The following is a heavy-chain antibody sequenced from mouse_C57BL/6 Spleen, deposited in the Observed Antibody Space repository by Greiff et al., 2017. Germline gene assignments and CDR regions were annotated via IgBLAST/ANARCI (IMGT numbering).Heavy chain of an antibody. CDR3: ARERYGNYAMDY. CDR2: IYPGSGST. Sequence: QVQLKQPGAELVKPGASVKMSCKASGYTFTSYWITWVKQRPGQGLEWIGDIYPGSGSTNYNEKFKSKATLTVDTSSSTAYMQLSSLTSEDSAVYYCARERYGNYAMDYWGQGTSVTVSS. V-gene: IGHV1-55*01. D-gene: IGHD2-10*02. CDR1: GYTFTSYW. J-gene: IGHJ4*01.